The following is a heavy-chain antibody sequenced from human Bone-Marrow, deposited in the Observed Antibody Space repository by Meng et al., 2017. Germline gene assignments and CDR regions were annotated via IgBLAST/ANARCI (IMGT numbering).Heavy chain of an antibody. CDR2: INPNTGST. J-gene: IGHJ4*02. CDR3: ARVGYYYDSSGYFDY. V-gene: IGHV1-2*02. D-gene: IGHD3-22*01. CDR1: GYTFTSYY. Sequence: ASVKVSCKASGYTFTSYYMHWVRQAPGQGLEWMGWINPNTGSTTYAQKFQGRVTMTRDTSISTAYMELSRLRSDDTAVYYCARVGYYYDSSGYFDYWGQGTLVTVSS.